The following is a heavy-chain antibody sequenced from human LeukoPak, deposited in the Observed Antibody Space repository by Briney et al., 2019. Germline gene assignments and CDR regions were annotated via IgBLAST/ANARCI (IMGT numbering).Heavy chain of an antibody. Sequence: SETLSLTCTVSGGSIRSSYYYWGWIRQPPGKGLEWIGSIYNSGSTYYNPSLKSRVTISVDTSKNQFSLKLNSVTAADTAVYYCARTTISGVLRNHHFDYWGRGILVTVSS. CDR3: ARTTISGVLRNHHFDY. CDR2: IYNSGST. V-gene: IGHV4-39*01. CDR1: GGSIRSSYYY. D-gene: IGHD3-3*01. J-gene: IGHJ4*02.